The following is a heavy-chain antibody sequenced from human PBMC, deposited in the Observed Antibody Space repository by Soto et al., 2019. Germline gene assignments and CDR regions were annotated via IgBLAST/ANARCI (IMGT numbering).Heavy chain of an antibody. D-gene: IGHD3-3*01. CDR3: ARRPYYDFWSGYYGMDV. CDR1: GGSISSGDYY. V-gene: IGHV4-30-4*01. CDR2: IYYSGST. Sequence: SETLSLTCTVSGGSISSGDYYWSWIRQPPGKGLEWIGYIYYSGSTYYNPSLKSRVTISVDTSKNQFSLKLSSVTAADTAVYYCARRPYYDFWSGYYGMDVWGQGTTVTVSS. J-gene: IGHJ6*02.